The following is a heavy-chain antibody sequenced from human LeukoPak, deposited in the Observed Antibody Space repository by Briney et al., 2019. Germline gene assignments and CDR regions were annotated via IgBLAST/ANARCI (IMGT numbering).Heavy chain of an antibody. CDR1: GLRFSTYA. CDR2: ISGSGGST. J-gene: IGHJ4*02. V-gene: IGHV3-23*01. Sequence: GGSLRPSCTVSGLRFSTYAMSWVRQAPGKGLEWVSSISGSGGSTYYADSVKGRFTVSRDNSKNTVYLELNSLRAEDRAIYFCAKGGQNFDFWRFDYWGQGTLVTVSS. D-gene: IGHD3-3*01. CDR3: AKGGQNFDFWRFDY.